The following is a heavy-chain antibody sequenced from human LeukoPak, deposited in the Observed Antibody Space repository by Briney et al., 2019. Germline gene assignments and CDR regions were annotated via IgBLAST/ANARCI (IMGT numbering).Heavy chain of an antibody. D-gene: IGHD3-10*01. CDR1: GFTFSSYA. Sequence: GGSLRLSCAASGFTFSSYAMSWVRQAPGKGLEWVSAISGSGGSTYYADSVKGRFTISRDNSKNTLYLQMNSLRAEDTAVYYCARDLSFWFGELSGPLDYWGQGTLVTVSS. V-gene: IGHV3-23*01. J-gene: IGHJ4*02. CDR3: ARDLSFWFGELSGPLDY. CDR2: ISGSGGST.